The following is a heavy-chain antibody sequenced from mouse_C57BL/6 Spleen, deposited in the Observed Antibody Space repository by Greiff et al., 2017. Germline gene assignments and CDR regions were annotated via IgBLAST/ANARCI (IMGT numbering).Heavy chain of an antibody. V-gene: IGHV3-6*01. D-gene: IGHD1-1*01. J-gene: IGHJ2*01. CDR2: ISYDGSN. CDR1: GYSITSGYY. CDR3: ARGYGSPDY. Sequence: EVKLQESGPGLVKPSQSLSLTCSVTGYSITSGYYWNWIRQFPGNKLEWMGYISYDGSNNYNPSLKNRISITRDTSKNQFFLKLNSVTTEDTATYYCARGYGSPDYWGQGTTLTVSS.